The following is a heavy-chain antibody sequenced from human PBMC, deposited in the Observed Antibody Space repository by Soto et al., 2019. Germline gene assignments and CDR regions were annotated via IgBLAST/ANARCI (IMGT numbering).Heavy chain of an antibody. J-gene: IGHJ3*02. CDR1: GGSISSYY. CDR2: IYYSGST. CDR3: ARDPGGDTAFDI. V-gene: IGHV4-59*01. Sequence: PSETLSLTCTVSGGSISSYYWSWIRQPPGKGLEWIGYIYYSGSTNYNPSPKSRVTISVDTSKNQFSLKLSSVTAADTAVHYCARDPGGDTAFDIWGQGTMVTVSS. D-gene: IGHD3-10*01.